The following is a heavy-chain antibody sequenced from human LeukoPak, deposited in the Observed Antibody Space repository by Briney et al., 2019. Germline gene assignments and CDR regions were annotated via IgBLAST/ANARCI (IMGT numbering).Heavy chain of an antibody. Sequence: PSETLSLTCTVSGGSISSYYWSWIRQPPGKGLEWIGEINYSGSTNYNPSLKSRVTISVDTSKNQFSLKLSSVTAADTAVYYCARGLELRDAFDIWGQGTMVTVSS. D-gene: IGHD1-7*01. V-gene: IGHV4-34*01. CDR3: ARGLELRDAFDI. CDR2: INYSGST. J-gene: IGHJ3*02. CDR1: GGSISSYY.